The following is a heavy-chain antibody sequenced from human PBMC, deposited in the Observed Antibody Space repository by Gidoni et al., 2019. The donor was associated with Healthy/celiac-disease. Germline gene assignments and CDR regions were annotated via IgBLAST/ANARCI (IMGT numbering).Heavy chain of an antibody. J-gene: IGHJ3*02. CDR2: IWYDGSNK. V-gene: IGHV3-33*01. CDR3: ARDLRELIAFDI. D-gene: IGHD1-26*01. Sequence: QVQLVESGGGVVQPGRSLRLSCAASGFTFSSYGMHWVRQAPGKGLEWVAVIWYDGSNKYYADSVKGRFTISRDNSKNTLYLQMNSLRAEDTAVYYCARDLRELIAFDIWGQGTMVTVSS. CDR1: GFTFSSYG.